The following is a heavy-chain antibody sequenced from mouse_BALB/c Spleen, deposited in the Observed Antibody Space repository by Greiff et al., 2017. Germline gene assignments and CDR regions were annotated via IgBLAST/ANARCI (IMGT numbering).Heavy chain of an antibody. CDR3: ARVLNYYGSTSYAMDY. V-gene: IGHV5-6-5*01. D-gene: IGHD1-1*01. CDR2: ISSGGST. CDR1: GFTFSSYA. Sequence: EVQLVESGGGLVKPGGSLKLSCAASGFTFSSYAMSWVRQTPEKRLEWVASISSGGSTYYPDSVKGRFTISRDNARNILYLQMSSLRSEDTAMYYCARVLNYYGSTSYAMDYWGQGTSVTVSS. J-gene: IGHJ4*01.